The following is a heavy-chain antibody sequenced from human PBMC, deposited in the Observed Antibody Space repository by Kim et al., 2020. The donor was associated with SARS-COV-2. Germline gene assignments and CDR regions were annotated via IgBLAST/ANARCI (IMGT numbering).Heavy chain of an antibody. Sequence: SETLSLTCSVSGDSVKSLSHYWSWIRQSPGKGLEWIGYVDGSGRTSYDSTLKSRVTISLDTSKNEFFLKLTSVTAADTAVYYCTRLGLLASFDNWGPGIEVTVSS. CDR3: TRLGLLASFDN. CDR2: VDGSGRT. J-gene: IGHJ4*02. D-gene: IGHD7-27*01. CDR1: GDSVKSLSHY. V-gene: IGHV4-61*01.